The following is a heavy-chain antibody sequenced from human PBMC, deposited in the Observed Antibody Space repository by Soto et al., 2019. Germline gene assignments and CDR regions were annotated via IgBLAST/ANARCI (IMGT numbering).Heavy chain of an antibody. J-gene: IGHJ6*02. Sequence: SETLSLTCTVSGGSISSYYWSWIRQPAGKGLEWIGRIYTSGSTNYNPSLKSRVTVSVDTSKNQFSLKLSSVTAADTAVYYCARDRWLRSPAYYYGMDVWGQGTTVTVSS. CDR1: GGSISSYY. CDR2: IYTSGST. D-gene: IGHD5-12*01. CDR3: ARDRWLRSPAYYYGMDV. V-gene: IGHV4-4*07.